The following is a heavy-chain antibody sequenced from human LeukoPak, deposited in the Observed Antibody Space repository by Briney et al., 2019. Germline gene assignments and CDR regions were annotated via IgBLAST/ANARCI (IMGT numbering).Heavy chain of an antibody. D-gene: IGHD3-3*01. V-gene: IGHV3-48*04. CDR2: ISSSSSTI. CDR3: ARDVNYDFWSGYYTYYYYYYMDV. CDR1: GFTFSSYS. Sequence: PGGSLRLSCAASGFTFSSYSMNWVRQAPGEGMEWVSYISSSSSTIYYADSVKGRFTISRDNAKNSLYLQMNSLRAEDTAVYYCARDVNYDFWSGYYTYYYYYYMDVWGKGTTVTVSS. J-gene: IGHJ6*03.